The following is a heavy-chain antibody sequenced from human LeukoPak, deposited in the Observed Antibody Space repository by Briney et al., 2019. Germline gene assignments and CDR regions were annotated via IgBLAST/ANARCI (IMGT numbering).Heavy chain of an antibody. Sequence: PGGSLRLSCAASGFTFSSYAMSWVRQAPGKGLEWVSAISGAGGGTYYADSVKGRFTISRDNSKNTLYLQMNSLRAEDTAVYYCAKDRVSVYYYDSSGYYYFDYWGQGTLVTVSS. CDR1: GFTFSSYA. CDR2: ISGAGGGT. V-gene: IGHV3-23*01. D-gene: IGHD3-22*01. J-gene: IGHJ4*02. CDR3: AKDRVSVYYYDSSGYYYFDY.